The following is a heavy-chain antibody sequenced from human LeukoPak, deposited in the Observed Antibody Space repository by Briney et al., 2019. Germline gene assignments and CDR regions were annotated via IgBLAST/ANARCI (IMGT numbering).Heavy chain of an antibody. J-gene: IGHJ4*02. Sequence: PGGSLRLSCAASGFTFSSYVMSWVRQAPGKGLEWVSAISGSGGSTYYADSVKGRFTISRDNSKTTLFVQMNSLRVEDTAVYYCARCRENDFWSGSPVDYWGQGTLVTVSS. CDR1: GFTFSSYV. V-gene: IGHV3-23*01. CDR2: ISGSGGST. D-gene: IGHD3-3*01. CDR3: ARCRENDFWSGSPVDY.